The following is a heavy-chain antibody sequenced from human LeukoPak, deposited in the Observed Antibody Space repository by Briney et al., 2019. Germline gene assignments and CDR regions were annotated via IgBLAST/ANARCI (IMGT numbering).Heavy chain of an antibody. J-gene: IGHJ4*02. Sequence: GGSLRLSCAASGFTFSSYAMSWVRQAPGKGLEWVSAISGSGGTTYYADSVKGRFTISRDNSKNTLYLQMNSLRAEGTAVYYCARVGYCSGGSCYSVDDFWGQGTLVSVSS. CDR3: ARVGYCSGGSCYSVDDF. CDR2: ISGSGGTT. CDR1: GFTFSSYA. V-gene: IGHV3-23*01. D-gene: IGHD2-15*01.